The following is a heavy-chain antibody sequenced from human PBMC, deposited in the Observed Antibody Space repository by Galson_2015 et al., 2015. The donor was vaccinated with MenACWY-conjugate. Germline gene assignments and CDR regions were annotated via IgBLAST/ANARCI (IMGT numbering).Heavy chain of an antibody. CDR2: IIPIFGTA. CDR3: ARGEFYCSSTSCSTNWFDP. Sequence: SVKVSCKASGGTFSSYAISWVRQAPGQGLEWMGGIIPIFGTANYAQKFQGRVTITADESTSTAYMELSSLRSEDTAVYYCARGEFYCSSTSCSTNWFDPWGQGTLVTVPS. V-gene: IGHV1-69*13. CDR1: GGTFSSYA. D-gene: IGHD2-2*02. J-gene: IGHJ5*02.